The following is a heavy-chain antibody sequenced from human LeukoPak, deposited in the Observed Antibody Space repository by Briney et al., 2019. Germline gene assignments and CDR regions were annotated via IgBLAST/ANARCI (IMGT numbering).Heavy chain of an antibody. CDR1: GGSFSGYY. D-gene: IGHD3-3*01. Sequence: SETLSLTCAVYGGSFSGYYWSWIRQPPGKGLEWIGEINHSGSTNYNSSLKSRVTISVDTSKNQFSLKLSSVTAADTAVYYCARRPRGLRFSSGYYMDVWGKGTTVTVSS. CDR2: INHSGST. J-gene: IGHJ6*03. CDR3: ARRPRGLRFSSGYYMDV. V-gene: IGHV4-34*01.